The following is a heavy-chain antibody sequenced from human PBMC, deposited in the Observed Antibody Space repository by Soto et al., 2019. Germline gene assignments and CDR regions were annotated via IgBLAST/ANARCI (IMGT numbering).Heavy chain of an antibody. CDR2: IIPIFGTA. Sequence: QVQLVQSGAEVKKPGSSVKVSCKASGGTFSSYAISWVRQAPGQGLEWMGGIIPIFGTANYAQKVQGRVTITADESTSTAYMELSSLRSEDTAVYYCARDPYYYDSSGYIGAFDIWGQGTMVTVSS. V-gene: IGHV1-69*01. CDR3: ARDPYYYDSSGYIGAFDI. J-gene: IGHJ3*02. D-gene: IGHD3-22*01. CDR1: GGTFSSYA.